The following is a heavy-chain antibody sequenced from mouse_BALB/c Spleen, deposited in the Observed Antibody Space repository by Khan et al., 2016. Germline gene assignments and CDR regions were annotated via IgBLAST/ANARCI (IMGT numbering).Heavy chain of an antibody. J-gene: IGHJ3*01. Sequence: QIQLVQSGPELKKPGETVKISCKVSGYTFRNYGMNWVKQAPGKGLKWMGWINTYTGDSTYADDFKGRFAFSLETSASTAYLQINNLKNEDMATYFCARSHYWYDGFAHWGQGTLVTVSA. CDR1: GYTFRNYG. V-gene: IGHV9-1*02. D-gene: IGHD2-14*01. CDR3: ARSHYWYDGFAH. CDR2: INTYTGDS.